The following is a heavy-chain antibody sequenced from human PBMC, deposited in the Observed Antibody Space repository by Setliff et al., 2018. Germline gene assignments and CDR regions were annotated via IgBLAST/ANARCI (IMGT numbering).Heavy chain of an antibody. CDR1: GYTFPTYL. CDR3: ARHPYYYGSGTYLDNNNRWFDP. J-gene: IGHJ5*02. V-gene: IGHV1-18*01. D-gene: IGHD3-10*01. Sequence: ASVKVSCKASGYTFPTYLISWMRQAPGQGLEWMGWISPYNGNRNYAQKFQGRVTMTTDSSTSTAYLQWSSLRASDTAIYYCARHPYYYGSGTYLDNNNRWFDPWGQGTLVTVSS. CDR2: ISPYNGNR.